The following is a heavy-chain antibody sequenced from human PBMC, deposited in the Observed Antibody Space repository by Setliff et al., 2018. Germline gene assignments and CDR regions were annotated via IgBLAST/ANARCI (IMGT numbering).Heavy chain of an antibody. Sequence: ASVKVSCKTSGFSFSTFGFSWVRQAPGQGLEWMGWISPYSGESNYAQKFQDRLTVTADTSKSHFSLRLSSVTAADPAVYYCARMAVRVASRPSSPLEYYSYMDFWGKGATVTVSS. CDR3: ARMAVRVASRPSSPLEYYSYMDF. V-gene: IGHV1-18*01. CDR1: GFSFSTFG. J-gene: IGHJ6*03. D-gene: IGHD6-6*01. CDR2: ISPYSGES.